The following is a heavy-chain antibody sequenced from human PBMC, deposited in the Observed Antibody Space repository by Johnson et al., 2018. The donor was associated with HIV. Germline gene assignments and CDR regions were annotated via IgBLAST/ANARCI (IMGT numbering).Heavy chain of an antibody. CDR3: APAGPDAFDI. J-gene: IGHJ3*02. CDR1: GLNFSDYS. CDR2: ISFDGTTK. V-gene: IGHV3-30*04. Sequence: QMLLVESGGGVVQPGTSMRLSCVVSGLNFSDYSMHWVRQTPGKGLEWVAVISFDGTTKYYVDSVKGRFTISRDNSKNTLYLQMNSLRAEDTAVYYCAPAGPDAFDIWGQGTMVTVSS. D-gene: IGHD6-13*01.